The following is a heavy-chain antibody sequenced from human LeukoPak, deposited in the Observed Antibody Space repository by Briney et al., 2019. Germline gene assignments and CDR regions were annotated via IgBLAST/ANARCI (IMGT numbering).Heavy chain of an antibody. CDR3: AREGGTRGPLNY. D-gene: IGHD2-8*01. CDR1: GFTFSNYW. V-gene: IGHV3-7*01. CDR2: IKQDGSET. Sequence: HPGGSLRLSCAASGFTFSNYWMSWVRQAPGKGLEWVANIKQDGSETYYVDSVKGRFTISRDNAKNSLFLQMNSLTAEDTAVYYCAREGGTRGPLNYWGQGTLVTVSS. J-gene: IGHJ4*02.